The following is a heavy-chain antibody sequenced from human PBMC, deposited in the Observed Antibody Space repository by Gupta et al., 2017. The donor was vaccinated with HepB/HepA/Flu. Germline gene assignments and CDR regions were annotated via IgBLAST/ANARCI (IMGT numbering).Heavy chain of an antibody. CDR1: GFSLNTSGVA. CDR2: IYWDDEK. Sequence: QITLKESGPTLVEPTQTLTLTCSFSGFSLNTSGVAVGWIRQTPRKALEWLALIYWDDEKRYNPSMTGRLTITKNTSKKQVVRKMTNMDPVDTATYDGTYRRSTLGYGMDVWGQGTAVTVSS. CDR3: TYRRSTLGYGMDV. J-gene: IGHJ6*02. V-gene: IGHV2-5*02. D-gene: IGHD3-16*01.